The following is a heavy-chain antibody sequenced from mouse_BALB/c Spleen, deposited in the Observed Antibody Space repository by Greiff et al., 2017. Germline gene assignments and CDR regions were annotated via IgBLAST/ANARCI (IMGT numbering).Heavy chain of an antibody. D-gene: IGHD2-10*02. CDR2: IYPGDGDT. J-gene: IGHJ3*01. V-gene: IGHV1-80*01. CDR1: GYAFSSYW. Sequence: QVQLQQSGAELVRPGSSVKISCKASGYAFSSYWMNWVKQRPGQGLEWIGQIYPGDGDTNYNGKFKGKATLTADKSSSTAYMQLSSLTSEDSAVYFCASEYGNGFAYWGQGTLVTVSA. CDR3: ASEYGNGFAY.